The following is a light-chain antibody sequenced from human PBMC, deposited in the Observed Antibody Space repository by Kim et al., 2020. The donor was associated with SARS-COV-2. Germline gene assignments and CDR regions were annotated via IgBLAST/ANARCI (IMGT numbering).Light chain of an antibody. CDR2: AAS. CDR3: QQSSSHPT. CDR1: QDIINS. J-gene: IGKJ1*01. V-gene: IGKV1-12*01. Sequence: DIQMTQSPSTVSASVGDSVTITCRASQDIINSLAWYQQKSGKAPNLLIYAASTWQNGVPSRFRARGSGTEFTLTISSLQPEDFATYYCQQSSSHPTFGQGTRVEIK.